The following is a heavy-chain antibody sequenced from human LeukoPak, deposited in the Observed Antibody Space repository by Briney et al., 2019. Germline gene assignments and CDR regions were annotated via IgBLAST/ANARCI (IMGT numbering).Heavy chain of an antibody. CDR1: GGSISSYY. D-gene: IGHD6-19*01. J-gene: IGHJ3*02. CDR3: ARPYSSGWRGAFDI. V-gene: IGHV4-59*08. Sequence: PSETLSLTCTVSGGSISSYYWTWIRQPPGKGLEWIGYMFYSGSSNYNPSLRSRVTISVDTSKNQFSLKLSSVTAADTAIYYCARPYSSGWRGAFDIWGQETMVTVSS. CDR2: MFYSGSS.